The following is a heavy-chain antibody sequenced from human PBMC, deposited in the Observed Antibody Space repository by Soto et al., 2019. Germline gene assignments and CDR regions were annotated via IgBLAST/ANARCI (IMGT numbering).Heavy chain of an antibody. Sequence: GGSLRLSCAASGFTFSSYAMHWVRQAPGKGLEWVAVISYDGSNKYYADSVKGRFTISRDNSKNTLYLQMNSLRAEDTAVYYCARDYYYDSSGSILAPHLYYYYGMDVWGQGTTVTVSS. V-gene: IGHV3-30-3*01. CDR2: ISYDGSNK. J-gene: IGHJ6*02. CDR3: ARDYYYDSSGSILAPHLYYYYGMDV. CDR1: GFTFSSYA. D-gene: IGHD3-22*01.